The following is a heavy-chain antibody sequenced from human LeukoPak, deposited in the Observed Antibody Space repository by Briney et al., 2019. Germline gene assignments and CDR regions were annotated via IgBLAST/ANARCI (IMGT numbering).Heavy chain of an antibody. CDR2: INPSGGST. V-gene: IGHV1-46*01. J-gene: IGHJ4*02. CDR3: ARDALRTYSGYVSTVY. D-gene: IGHD5-12*01. Sequence: ASVKVSCKASGYTFTSYYMHWVRQAPGQGLEWMGIINPSGGSTSYAQKFQGRVTMTRDTSTSTVYMELSSLRSEDTAVYYCARDALRTYSGYVSTVYWGQGTLVTVSS. CDR1: GYTFTSYY.